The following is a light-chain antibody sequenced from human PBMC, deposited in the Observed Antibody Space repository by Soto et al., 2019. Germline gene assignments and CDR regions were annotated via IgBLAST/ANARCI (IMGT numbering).Light chain of an antibody. V-gene: IGKV1-5*03. J-gene: IGKJ1*01. CDR2: KAS. CDR3: QQYNSYWP. CDR1: HSISSS. Sequence: DIQMTQSPSTLSASVGDRVTIACRASHSISSSWAWSQHKPGKAPKLLIYKASILESGIRSRCSASGSGTEITLTISSVQLDDFPTYYCQQYNSYWPFGQGTKVEIK.